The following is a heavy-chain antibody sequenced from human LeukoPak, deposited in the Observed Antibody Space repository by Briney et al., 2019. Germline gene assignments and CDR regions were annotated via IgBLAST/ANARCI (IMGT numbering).Heavy chain of an antibody. J-gene: IGHJ5*02. V-gene: IGHV4-30-4*01. CDR2: IYYSGST. Sequence: PSETLSLTCTVSGGSISSGDYFWSWIRQPPGKGLEWIGYIYYSGSTYYNPSLKSRVTISVDTSKNQFSLKLSSVTAADTAVYYCARAAQGITMVRGVIRSWFDPWGQGTLVTVSS. CDR3: ARAAQGITMVRGVIRSWFDP. D-gene: IGHD3-10*01. CDR1: GGSISSGDYF.